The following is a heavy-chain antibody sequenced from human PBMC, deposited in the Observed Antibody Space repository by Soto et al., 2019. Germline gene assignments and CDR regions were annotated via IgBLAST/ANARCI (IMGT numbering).Heavy chain of an antibody. CDR1: GGSISSYY. CDR2: IYYSGST. Sequence: SETLSLTCTVSGGSISSYYWSWIRQPPGKGLEWIGYIYYSGSTNYNPSLKSRVTISVDTSKNQFSLKLSSVTAADTAVYYCARGLPYYDILTFDFYYSYNYYID. V-gene: IGHV4-59*01. CDR3: ARGLPYYDILTFDFYYSYNYYID. D-gene: IGHD3-9*01. J-gene: IGHJ6*03.